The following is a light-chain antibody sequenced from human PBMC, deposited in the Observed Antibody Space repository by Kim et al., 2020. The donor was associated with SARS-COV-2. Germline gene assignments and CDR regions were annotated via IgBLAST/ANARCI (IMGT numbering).Light chain of an antibody. CDR2: SNN. J-gene: IGLJ1*01. CDR3: AAWDDSLNGYV. CDR1: SSNIGSNT. V-gene: IGLV1-44*01. Sequence: GQRVTISCSGGSSNIGSNTVNWYQQLPGTAPKLLSYSNNQRPSGVPDRFSGSKSGTSASLAISGLQSEDEADYYCAAWDDSLNGYVFGTGTKVTVL.